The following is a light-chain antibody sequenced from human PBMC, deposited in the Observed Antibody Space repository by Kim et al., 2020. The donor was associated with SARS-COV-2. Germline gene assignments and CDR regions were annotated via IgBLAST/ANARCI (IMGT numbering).Light chain of an antibody. V-gene: IGLV3-1*01. CDR2: QDS. CDR1: KLGDKY. J-gene: IGLJ3*02. CDR3: QAWDSSTGV. Sequence: SYELTQPPSVSVPPGQTASITCSGEKLGDKYACWYQQKPGQSPVLVIYQDSKRPSGIPERFSGSNSGNTATLTISGTQAMDEADYYCQAWDSSTGVFGGG.